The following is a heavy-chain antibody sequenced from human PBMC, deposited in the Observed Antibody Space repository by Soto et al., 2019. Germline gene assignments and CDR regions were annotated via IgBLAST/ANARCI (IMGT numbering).Heavy chain of an antibody. CDR3: ARGLRYYYDSSGYYFTTYYFAY. Sequence: ETLSLTCAVYGGSFSGYHWSRIRQPPGKGLEWIGEINHRGSTNYNPSLKSRVTISVDTSKNQFSLKLSSVTAADTAVYYCARGLRYYYDSSGYYFTTYYFAYWGQGTLVTVSS. CDR2: INHRGST. D-gene: IGHD3-22*01. CDR1: GGSFSGYH. J-gene: IGHJ4*02. V-gene: IGHV4-34*01.